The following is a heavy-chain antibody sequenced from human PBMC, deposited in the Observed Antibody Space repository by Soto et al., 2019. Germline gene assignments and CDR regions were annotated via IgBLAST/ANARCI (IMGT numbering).Heavy chain of an antibody. CDR3: ASRGSSGPF. CDR1: GGSLSSGSYS. D-gene: IGHD3-22*01. Sequence: SETLSLTCTVSGGSLSSGSYSWSWIRQPPGKRLEWIGYIYYTGSSNYNPSLKSRVTISLDTSKNQFSLMVTSVTAADTAVYYCASRGSSGPFWGQGTLVTVSS. V-gene: IGHV4-61*01. CDR2: IYYTGSS. J-gene: IGHJ4*02.